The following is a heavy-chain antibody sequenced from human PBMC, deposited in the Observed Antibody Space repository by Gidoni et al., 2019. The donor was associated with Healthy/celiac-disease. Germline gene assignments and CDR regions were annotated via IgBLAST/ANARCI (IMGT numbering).Heavy chain of an antibody. J-gene: IGHJ6*02. V-gene: IGHV5-51*01. CDR2: IYPGDSDT. D-gene: IGHD5-12*01. CDR1: GYSFTSYW. Sequence: EVQLVQSGAEVKKPGESLKISCKGSGYSFTSYWIGWVRQMPGKGLDWMGIIYPGDSDTRYSPSFQGQVTISADKSISTAYLQWSSLKASDTAMYYCARHWVDIVATATGPLNYYYGMDVWGQGTTVTVSS. CDR3: ARHWVDIVATATGPLNYYYGMDV.